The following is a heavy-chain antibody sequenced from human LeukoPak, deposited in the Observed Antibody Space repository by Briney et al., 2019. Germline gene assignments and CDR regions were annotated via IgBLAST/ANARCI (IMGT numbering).Heavy chain of an antibody. J-gene: IGHJ4*02. CDR1: GGSISNYY. D-gene: IGHD6-13*01. CDR3: ATHGTAGI. Sequence: PSETLSLTCTVSGGSISNYYWNWIRQSPGKGLEWIGYIYYTGSTNYNPSLKSRVTISVDTSKNQFSLKLTSVTAADTAVYYCATHGTAGIWGQGTLVTVSS. CDR2: IYYTGST. V-gene: IGHV4-59*08.